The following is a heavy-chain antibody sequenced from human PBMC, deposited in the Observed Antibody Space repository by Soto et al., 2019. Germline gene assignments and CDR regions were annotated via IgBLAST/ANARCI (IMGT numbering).Heavy chain of an antibody. CDR3: ARGGPGAPFDY. J-gene: IGHJ4*02. Sequence: QVQLVQSGAEVKKPGASVKVSCKASGYAFSSYGISWVRQAPGQGLEWMGWISANSCNTNYAQKVQGRVTMTTDISTSTAFMELRSLRSDDTAMYYCARGGPGAPFDYWGQGTPVTVSS. CDR2: ISANSCNT. CDR1: GYAFSSYG. D-gene: IGHD1-26*01. V-gene: IGHV1-18*01.